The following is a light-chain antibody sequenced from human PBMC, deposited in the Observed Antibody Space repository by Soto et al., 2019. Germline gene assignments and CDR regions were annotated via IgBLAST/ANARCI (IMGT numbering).Light chain of an antibody. CDR3: QHYGNAPT. J-gene: IGKJ1*01. CDR2: AAS. Sequence: EIVLTQSPGTLSLSPGERATLSCRASQTVTSTYLSWYQHKPGQAPRLLFYAASSRAAGVPDRFSGSGSGTDFTLTINRLEPEDFAVYYCQHYGNAPTFGQGTKVDVK. CDR1: QTVTSTY. V-gene: IGKV3-20*01.